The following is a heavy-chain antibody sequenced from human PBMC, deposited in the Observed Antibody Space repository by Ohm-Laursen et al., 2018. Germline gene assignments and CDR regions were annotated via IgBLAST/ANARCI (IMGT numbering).Heavy chain of an antibody. CDR1: GGSFSGYY. CDR2: INHSGST. D-gene: IGHD5-12*01. J-gene: IGHJ4*02. Sequence: SDTLSLTCAVYGGSFSGYYWSWIRQPPGKGLEWIGEINHSGSTNYNPSLKSRVTISVDTSKNQFSLKLSSVTAADTAVYYCARGPIGGYHFDYWGQGTLVTVSS. CDR3: ARGPIGGYHFDY. V-gene: IGHV4-34*01.